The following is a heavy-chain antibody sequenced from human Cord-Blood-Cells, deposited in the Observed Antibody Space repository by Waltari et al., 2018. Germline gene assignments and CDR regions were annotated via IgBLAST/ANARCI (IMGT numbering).Heavy chain of an antibody. V-gene: IGHV4-34*01. Sequence: QVQLQQWGAGLLKPSETLSLTCAVYGGSFSGYYWSWIRQPPGKGLEWIGEINHSGSTNSNPALKSRVTISVDTSKNQFSLKLSSVTAADTAVYYCARLRGYCSGGSCYSYYYYGMDVWGQGTTVTVSS. CDR1: GGSFSGYY. CDR2: INHSGST. CDR3: ARLRGYCSGGSCYSYYYYGMDV. D-gene: IGHD2-15*01. J-gene: IGHJ6*02.